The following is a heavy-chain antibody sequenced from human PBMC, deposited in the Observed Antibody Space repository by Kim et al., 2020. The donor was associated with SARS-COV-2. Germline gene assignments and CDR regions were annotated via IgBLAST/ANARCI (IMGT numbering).Heavy chain of an antibody. D-gene: IGHD3-10*01. CDR3: ARNFGSATMIGDV. Sequence: GGSLRLSCTASGFTFSPFAMHWVRQAPGKGLEWVAVIRSDESTRYYAESVKDRFTISRDNSKNTLYLQMNSLRAEDTAIYYCARNFGSATMIGDVWGLG. CDR1: GFTFSPFA. J-gene: IGHJ3*01. CDR2: IRSDESTR. V-gene: IGHV3-33*01.